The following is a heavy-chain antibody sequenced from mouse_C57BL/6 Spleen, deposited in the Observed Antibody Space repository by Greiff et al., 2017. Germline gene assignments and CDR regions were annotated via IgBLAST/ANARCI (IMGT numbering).Heavy chain of an antibody. CDR3: ALFAY. CDR2: IDPETGGT. Sequence: QVQLQQSGAELVRPGASVTLSCKASGYTFTDYEMHWVKQTPVHGLEWIGAIDPETGGTAYNQKFKGQAILTADKSSSTAYMELRSLTSEDSAVYYCALFAYWGQGTLVTVSA. V-gene: IGHV1-15*01. CDR1: GYTFTDYE. J-gene: IGHJ3*01.